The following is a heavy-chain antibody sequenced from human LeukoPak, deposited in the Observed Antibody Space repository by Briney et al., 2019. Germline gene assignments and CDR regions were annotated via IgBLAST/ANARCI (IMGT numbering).Heavy chain of an antibody. CDR2: IWYDGSNK. D-gene: IGHD5-18*01. Sequence: GRSLRLSCAASGFTFSSYGMHWVRQAPGKGLEWVAVIWYDGSNKYYADSVKGRFTISRDNSKNTLYLQMNSLRAEDTAVYYCARDALGCSYGDCWGQGTLVTVSS. CDR3: ARDALGCSYGDC. J-gene: IGHJ4*02. V-gene: IGHV3-33*01. CDR1: GFTFSSYG.